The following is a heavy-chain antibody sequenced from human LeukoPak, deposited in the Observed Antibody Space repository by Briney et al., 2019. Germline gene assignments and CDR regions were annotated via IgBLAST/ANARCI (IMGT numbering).Heavy chain of an antibody. D-gene: IGHD3-22*01. J-gene: IGHJ3*02. V-gene: IGHV3-64D*06. CDR1: GFTFSSYG. Sequence: GGSLRLACSASGFTFSSYGMLWVRQAPGKGLEYVSTISSNGGSTYYADSVKGRFTISRDNSKNTLYLQMSSLRAEDTAVYYCVKGGIVVLISAVDIWGQGTMVTVSS. CDR2: ISSNGGST. CDR3: VKGGIVVLISAVDI.